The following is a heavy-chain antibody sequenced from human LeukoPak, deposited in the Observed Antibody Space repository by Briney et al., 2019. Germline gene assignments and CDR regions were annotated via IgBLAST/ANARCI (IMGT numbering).Heavy chain of an antibody. CDR1: GGSISSYY. Sequence: SETLSLTCTVSGGSISSYYWSWIRQPPGKGLEWIGYIYYSGSTNYNPSLKSRVTISVDTSKNQFSLKLSSVTAADAAVYYCARGRDDYVWGSYRFDYWGQGTLVTVSS. CDR3: ARGRDDYVWGSYRFDY. D-gene: IGHD3-16*02. CDR2: IYYSGST. V-gene: IGHV4-59*01. J-gene: IGHJ4*02.